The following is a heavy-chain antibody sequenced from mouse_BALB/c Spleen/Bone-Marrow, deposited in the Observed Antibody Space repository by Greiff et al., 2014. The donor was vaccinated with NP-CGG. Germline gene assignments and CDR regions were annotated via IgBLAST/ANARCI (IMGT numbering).Heavy chain of an antibody. V-gene: IGHV1S135*01. CDR1: FTDYN. CDR2: IDPYNGGT. Sequence: FTDYNIYWVKRSHGKSLEWIGYIDPYNGGTSYNQKFKGKATLTVDKSSSTAFMHLNSLTSEDSAVYYWASYHSSGYAMDYWGQGTSVTVSS. D-gene: IGHD3-1*01. CDR3: ASYHSSGYAMDY. J-gene: IGHJ4*01.